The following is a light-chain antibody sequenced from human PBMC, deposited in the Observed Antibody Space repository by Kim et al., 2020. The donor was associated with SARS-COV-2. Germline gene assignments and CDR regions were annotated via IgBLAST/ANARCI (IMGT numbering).Light chain of an antibody. Sequence: IRVTQSPSSLSASIGDTVNITCRASQDIRNNLAWHQQKPGKAPQSLINAASNLQSGVPSRFSGSGSGTDFTLTIKNLQSEDFGIYYCQQYNSYPITFGEGTRLEIK. CDR1: QDIRNN. J-gene: IGKJ5*01. CDR2: AAS. CDR3: QQYNSYPIT. V-gene: IGKV1-16*01.